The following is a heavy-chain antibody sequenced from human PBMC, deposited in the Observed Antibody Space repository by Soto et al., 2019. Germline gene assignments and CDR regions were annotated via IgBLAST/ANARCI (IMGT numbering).Heavy chain of an antibody. CDR1: GYTFTSYG. D-gene: IGHD2-2*01. CDR2: ITAYNGNT. J-gene: IGHJ6*02. V-gene: IGHV1-18*04. CDR3: ARDPNCSSTSCYGYYYYYYGMDV. Sequence: QVQLVQSGAEVKKPGASVKVSCKASGYTFTSYGISWVRQAPGQGLEWMGWITAYNGNTNYAQKLQGRLTMTTDTSTSTAYMELRSLRSDDTAVYYCARDPNCSSTSCYGYYYYYYGMDVWGQGTTVTVSS.